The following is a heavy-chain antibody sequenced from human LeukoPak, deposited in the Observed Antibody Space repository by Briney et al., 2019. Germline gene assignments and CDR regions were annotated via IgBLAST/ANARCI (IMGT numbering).Heavy chain of an antibody. CDR3: ARGIEEWLYLYY. Sequence: PGGSLRLSCAASGFTLAPYWMTWVRQAPGKGLEYVATMNRDGSEKYYVDSVKGRFTISRDNSKNSLYLQMDSLRAEDTAVYYCARGIEEWLYLYYWGQGAPVTVAS. CDR2: MNRDGSEK. CDR1: GFTLAPYW. V-gene: IGHV3-7*04. J-gene: IGHJ4*02. D-gene: IGHD3-3*01.